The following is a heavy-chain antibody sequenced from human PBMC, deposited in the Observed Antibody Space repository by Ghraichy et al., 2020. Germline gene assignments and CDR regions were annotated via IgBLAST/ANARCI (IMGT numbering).Heavy chain of an antibody. J-gene: IGHJ4*02. CDR3: AKLSPSGRVDS. D-gene: IGHD3-10*01. Sequence: SQTLSLTCTVSGGSINTDSHYWGWIRQPQGKGLEWIGSIYYSGNTYYNPSLNSRVTMSIDTSKNFFSLKLTSVTAADRAVHYCAKLSPSGRVDSWGQGTLVTVSS. V-gene: IGHV4-39*02. CDR1: GGSINTDSHY. CDR2: IYYSGNT.